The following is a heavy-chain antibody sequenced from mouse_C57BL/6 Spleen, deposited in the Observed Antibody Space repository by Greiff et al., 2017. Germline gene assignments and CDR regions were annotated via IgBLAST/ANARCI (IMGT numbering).Heavy chain of an antibody. J-gene: IGHJ4*01. CDR3: ARQGGAMDY. V-gene: IGHV5-6*01. CDR1: GFTFSSYG. Sequence: VQLKESGGDLVKPGGSLKLSCAASGFTFSSYGMSWVRQTPDKRLEWVATISSGGSYTYYPDSVKGRFTISRDNAKNPLYLQMSSLKSEDTAMYYCARQGGAMDYWGQGTSVTVSS. CDR2: ISSGGSYT.